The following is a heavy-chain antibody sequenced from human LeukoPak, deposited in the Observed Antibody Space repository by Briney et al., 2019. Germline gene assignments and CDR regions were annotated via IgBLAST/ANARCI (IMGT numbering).Heavy chain of an antibody. V-gene: IGHV3-74*01. J-gene: IGHJ3*02. CDR2: INSDGSNT. CDR1: GFTLSIYW. Sequence: PGGSLRLSCTASGFTLSIYWMHWVRQAQGKGLVWVSRINSDGSNTIYADSVKDRFTISRDNAKNTLYLEMNSLRAEDTAVYYCARDVVLSGTDAFDIWGQGTRVTVSS. D-gene: IGHD2-15*01. CDR3: ARDVVLSGTDAFDI.